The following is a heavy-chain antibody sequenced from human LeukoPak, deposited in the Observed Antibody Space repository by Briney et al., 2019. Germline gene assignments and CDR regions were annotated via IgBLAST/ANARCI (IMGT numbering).Heavy chain of an antibody. CDR3: ARDINPTVFDF. V-gene: IGHV3-74*01. CDR2: IKNDGNDT. CDR1: GFTFTSHW. D-gene: IGHD3-10*01. Sequence: GGSLRLSCAASGFTFTSHWMHWVRHTPGKGLVWVSGIKNDGNDTVYAASVKGRYTISRDNDKNTLYLQMDSLIAEDTAVYYCARDINPTVFDFWGQGTLVTVSS. J-gene: IGHJ4*02.